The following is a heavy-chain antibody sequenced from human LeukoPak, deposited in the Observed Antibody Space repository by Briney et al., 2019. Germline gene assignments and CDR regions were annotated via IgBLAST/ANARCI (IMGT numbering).Heavy chain of an antibody. CDR2: IYYTGNT. V-gene: IGHV4-39*07. J-gene: IGHJ3*02. Sequence: SETLSLTCSVSGDSITGYYWGWIRQPPGKGLEWIGNIYYTGNTYYNSSLKSRVTISLDTSKNQFSLKLSSVTAADTAVYYCARGPVSGSTDAFDIWGQGTMVTVSS. CDR3: ARGPVSGSTDAFDI. D-gene: IGHD1-14*01. CDR1: GDSITGYY.